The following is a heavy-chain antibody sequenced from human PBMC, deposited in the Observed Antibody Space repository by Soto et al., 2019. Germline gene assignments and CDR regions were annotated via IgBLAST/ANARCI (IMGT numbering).Heavy chain of an antibody. V-gene: IGHV1-18*04. D-gene: IGHD6-19*01. J-gene: IGHJ4*02. CDR2: ISAYNGNT. CDR3: ARVPLPYSSGWYRVFDY. CDR1: GYTFTSYC. Sequence: ASVKVSCKASGYTFTSYCISWVRQAPGQGLEWMGWISAYNGNTNYAQKLQGRVTMTTDTSTSTAYMELRSLRSDDTAVYYCARVPLPYSSGWYRVFDYLGQGTPVTVS.